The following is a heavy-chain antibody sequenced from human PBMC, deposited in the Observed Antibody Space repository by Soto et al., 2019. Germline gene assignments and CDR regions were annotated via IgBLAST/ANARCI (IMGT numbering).Heavy chain of an antibody. CDR3: AHSGPMTSVTTGGQRRKFWYFDL. CDR1: GFSLSTSGVG. D-gene: IGHD4-17*01. J-gene: IGHJ2*01. V-gene: IGHV2-5*02. CDR2: IYWDDDK. Sequence: QITLKESGPTLVKPTQTLTLTCTFSGFSLSTSGVGVGWIRQPPGKALECLALIYWDDDKRYSPSLKSRLTITKDTSKNQVVLRMTCMDPDDTATYYCAHSGPMTSVTTGGQRRKFWYFDLWGRGTLVTVSS.